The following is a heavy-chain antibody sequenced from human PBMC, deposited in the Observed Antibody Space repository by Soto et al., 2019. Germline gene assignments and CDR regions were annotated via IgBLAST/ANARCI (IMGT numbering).Heavy chain of an antibody. V-gene: IGHV3-11*01. D-gene: IGHD4-17*01. CDR2: ISGNGRII. J-gene: IGHJ4*02. CDR1: GFIFSDYY. Sequence: QVQLVESGGGLVKPGGPLRLSCATSGFIFSDYYMHWIRQAPGKGLEWISYISGNGRIIQYADSAKGRFTISRDNAQNPLYPQMNSLRAEDTALYFCARDFDADSRTDFDYWGQGTLVTVSS. CDR3: ARDFDADSRTDFDY.